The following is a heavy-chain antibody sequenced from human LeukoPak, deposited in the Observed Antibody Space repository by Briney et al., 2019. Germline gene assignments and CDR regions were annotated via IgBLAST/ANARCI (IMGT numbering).Heavy chain of an antibody. CDR2: TYYRSKWYN. J-gene: IGHJ4*02. V-gene: IGHV6-1*01. D-gene: IGHD3-22*01. CDR3: ARDLYYYDSSGYPHDY. CDR1: GDSVSSNSAA. Sequence: PSQTLSLTCAISGDSVSSNSAAWNWIRQSPSRGLEWLGRTYYRSKWYNDYAVSVKSRITINPDTSKNQFSLQLNSVTPEDTAVYYCARDLYYYDSSGYPHDYWGQGTLVTVSS.